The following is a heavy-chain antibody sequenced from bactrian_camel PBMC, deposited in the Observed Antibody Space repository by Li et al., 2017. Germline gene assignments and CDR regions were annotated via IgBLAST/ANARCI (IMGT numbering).Heavy chain of an antibody. J-gene: IGHJ4*01. D-gene: IGHD1*01. CDR3: AATSAPSWNLNPSNYNY. CDR1: GDRGCKYD. CDR2: IGNSGTT. V-gene: IGHV3S55*01. Sequence: VQLVESGGGSVQAGGSLRLSCTRSGDRGCKYDMSWYRRPAPGEELKFVSGIGNSGTTAYADSVKGRFTITLDNARNTLYLQMNNLQPEDTAIYYCAATSAPSWNLNPSNYNYWGQGTQVTVS.